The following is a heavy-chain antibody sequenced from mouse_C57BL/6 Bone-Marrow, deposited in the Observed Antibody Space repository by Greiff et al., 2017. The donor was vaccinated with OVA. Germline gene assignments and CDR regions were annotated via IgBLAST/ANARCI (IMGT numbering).Heavy chain of an antibody. CDR1: GFSLSTFGMG. J-gene: IGHJ2*01. CDR2: IWWDDDK. Sequence: QVTLKESGPGILQPSQTLSLSCSFSGFSLSTFGMGVGWIRQPLGKGLEWLAHIWWDDDKYYNPALKSRLTIYKDTSKNQVFLKIANVDTADTATYYCTRIDENTTVVADFWGQGTTLTVSS. V-gene: IGHV8-8*01. D-gene: IGHD1-1*01. CDR3: TRIDENTTVVADF.